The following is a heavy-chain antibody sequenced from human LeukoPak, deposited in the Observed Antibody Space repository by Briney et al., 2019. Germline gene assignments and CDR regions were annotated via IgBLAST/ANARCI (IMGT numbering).Heavy chain of an antibody. V-gene: IGHV4-34*01. D-gene: IGHD6-19*01. Sequence: SETLSLTCAVYGGSFSGYYWSWIRQPPGKGLEWIGEINHSGSTNYNPSLKSRVTISVDTSKNQFSLKLSSVTAADTAVYYCAGRAQTTGWSFDYWGQGALVTVSS. CDR1: GGSFSGYY. J-gene: IGHJ4*02. CDR2: INHSGST. CDR3: AGRAQTTGWSFDY.